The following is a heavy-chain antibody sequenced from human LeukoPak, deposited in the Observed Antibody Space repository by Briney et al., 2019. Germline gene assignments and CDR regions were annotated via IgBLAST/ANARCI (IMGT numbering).Heavy chain of an antibody. CDR2: ISYDGSNK. CDR3: AKDTSVTMVRGVIFYFDY. D-gene: IGHD3-10*01. J-gene: IGHJ4*02. Sequence: GGSLRLSCAASGFTFSSYAMHWVRQAPGKGLEWVAVISYDGSNKYYADSVKGRFTISRDNSKNTLYLQMNSLRAEDTAVYYCAKDTSVTMVRGVIFYFDYWGQGTLVTVSS. V-gene: IGHV3-30*04. CDR1: GFTFSSYA.